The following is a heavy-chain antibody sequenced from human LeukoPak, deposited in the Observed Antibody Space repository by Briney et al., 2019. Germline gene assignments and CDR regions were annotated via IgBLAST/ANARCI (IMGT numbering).Heavy chain of an antibody. CDR3: ARGARNHGFDI. D-gene: IGHD1-14*01. CDR2: INSDGSDT. CDR1: GFIFSTYW. J-gene: IGHJ3*02. V-gene: IGHV3-74*01. Sequence: GGSLRLSCAACGFIFSTYWMQWVRQARGKGVVWVSRINSDGSDTIYADSVKARFTISRDNAKNTLDLQLSSLGAEDTAVYYCARGARNHGFDIWGQGTTVTVSS.